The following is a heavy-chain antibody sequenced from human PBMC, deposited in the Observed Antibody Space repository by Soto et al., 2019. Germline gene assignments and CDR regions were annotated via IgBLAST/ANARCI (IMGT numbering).Heavy chain of an antibody. CDR1: GYTFTSYG. CDR3: ASRSGTYPYYFDY. CDR2: ISTYNGNT. D-gene: IGHD1-26*01. V-gene: IGHV1-18*01. J-gene: IGHJ4*02. Sequence: HVQLVQSGTEVKKPGASVKVSCKVSGYTFTSYGMSWVRQAPGQGLEWMGWISTYNGNTNYAQNFQGRGXXTXDXXTSTAYMELRSLRSDDTAVYYCASRSGTYPYYFDYWGQGTLVTVSS.